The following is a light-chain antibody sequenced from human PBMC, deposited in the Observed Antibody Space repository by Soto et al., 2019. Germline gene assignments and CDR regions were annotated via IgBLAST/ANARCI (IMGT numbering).Light chain of an antibody. V-gene: IGKV3-11*01. Sequence: EIVLTQSPGTLSLSPGERATLSCRASQSVASRNLAWYQQKSGQAPRLLIYDASNRATGIPARFSGSGSGTDFTLTISSLEPEDFAVYYCQQRSNWPPITFGQGTRLEIK. CDR1: QSVASRN. CDR3: QQRSNWPPIT. J-gene: IGKJ5*01. CDR2: DAS.